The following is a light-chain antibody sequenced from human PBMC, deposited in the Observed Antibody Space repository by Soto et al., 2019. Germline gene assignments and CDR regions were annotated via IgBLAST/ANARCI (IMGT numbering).Light chain of an antibody. CDR1: SSNIGAGYD. Sequence: QSVLTQPPSVSGAPGQRVTISCTGSSSNIGAGYDVHWYQQLPGTAPKLLIDGNSKRPSGVPARFSGSKSGTSASLAITGLQAEDEADDVSQASNTSVRGTYVIAAGGKGTGL. CDR2: GNS. V-gene: IGLV1-40*01. J-gene: IGLJ1*01. CDR3: QASNTSVRGTYV.